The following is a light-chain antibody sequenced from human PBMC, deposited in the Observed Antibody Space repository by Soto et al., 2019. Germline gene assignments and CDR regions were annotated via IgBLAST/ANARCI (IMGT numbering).Light chain of an antibody. V-gene: IGKV1-39*01. CDR1: QSISSY. Sequence: DIQMTQSPSSLSASVGDRVTIPCRASQSISSYLNWYQQKPGKAPKLRIYAASSLQSGVPSRFSGSGSGTDFTLTISSLQPEDFATYYYQQSYSTPYTFGEGTKLEIQ. CDR2: AAS. CDR3: QQSYSTPYT. J-gene: IGKJ2*01.